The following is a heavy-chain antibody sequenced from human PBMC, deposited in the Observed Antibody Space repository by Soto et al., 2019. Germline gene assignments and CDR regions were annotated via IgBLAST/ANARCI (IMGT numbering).Heavy chain of an antibody. J-gene: IGHJ4*02. CDR3: ALRKTGSYFDY. V-gene: IGHV3-23*01. CDR2: IGASGAGT. CDR1: VFTFSTYA. D-gene: IGHD1-26*01. Sequence: GGSLRLSCAGSVFTFSTYAMSWVRQAPGKGLEWVSAIGASGAGTYYADSVKGRFIISRDNSKNTLHLQMNSLRAEDTAIYYCALRKTGSYFDYWGQGTLVTVSS.